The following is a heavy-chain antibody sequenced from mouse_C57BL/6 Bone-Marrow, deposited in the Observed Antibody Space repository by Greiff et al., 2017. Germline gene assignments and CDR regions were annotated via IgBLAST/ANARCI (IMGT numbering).Heavy chain of an antibody. J-gene: IGHJ2*01. V-gene: IGHV2-2*01. CDR3: ASHRDWDYFDY. CDR1: GFSLPSYG. D-gene: IGHD4-1*01. CDR2: IWSGGST. Sequence: QVQLQQSGPGLVQPSQRLSIPCTVSGFSLPSYGVHWVRQSPGKGLEWLGVIWSGGSTDYNAAFISRLSISKDNYTSQVFFKMNSLQADDTAIYYCASHRDWDYFDYRRQGTTLTASS.